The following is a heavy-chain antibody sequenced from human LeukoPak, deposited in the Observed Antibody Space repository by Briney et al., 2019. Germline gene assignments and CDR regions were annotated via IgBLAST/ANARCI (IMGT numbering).Heavy chain of an antibody. Sequence: GGSQRLSCAASGFTFSDYYMSWVRQAPGKGLEWVSYISSSGSTIYYADSVKGRFTISRDNAKNSLYLQMNSLRAEDTAVYYCARDAGYSYGYFDYWGQGTLVTVSS. J-gene: IGHJ4*02. V-gene: IGHV3-11*01. CDR3: ARDAGYSYGYFDY. D-gene: IGHD5-18*01. CDR1: GFTFSDYY. CDR2: ISSSGSTI.